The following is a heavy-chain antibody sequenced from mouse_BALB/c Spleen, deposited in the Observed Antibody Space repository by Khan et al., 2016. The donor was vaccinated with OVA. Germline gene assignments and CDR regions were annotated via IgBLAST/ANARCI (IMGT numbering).Heavy chain of an antibody. CDR1: GYSITSEYA. CDR2: INYSGNT. CDR3: ARKECYDYDPFPY. Sequence: VQLKESGPGLVKPSQSLSLTCTVTGYSITSEYAWNWIRQFPGNKLEWMGYINYSGNTRFNPSLKSRTSITRDTSKNQFFLQLNSVNTEDTSTYYSARKECYDYDPFPYWGQGPLVTVSA. D-gene: IGHD2-4*01. J-gene: IGHJ3*01. V-gene: IGHV3-2*02.